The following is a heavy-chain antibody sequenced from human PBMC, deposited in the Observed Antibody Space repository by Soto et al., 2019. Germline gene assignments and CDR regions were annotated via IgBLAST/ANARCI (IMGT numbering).Heavy chain of an antibody. J-gene: IGHJ5*02. V-gene: IGHV4-31*03. D-gene: IGHD3-22*01. Sequence: SETLSLTCTVSGGSSSSGNDYWSWIRQHPGKGLEWIGYIYYSWSTYYNPSLKSRVTISVDTSKNQFSLKLSSVTAADTAVYYCASTSYDSSGTAADPRGQGTLVTVSS. CDR2: IYYSWST. CDR3: ASTSYDSSGTAADP. CDR1: GGSSSSGNDY.